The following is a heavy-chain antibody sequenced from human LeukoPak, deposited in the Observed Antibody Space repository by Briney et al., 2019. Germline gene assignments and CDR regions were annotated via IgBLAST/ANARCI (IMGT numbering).Heavy chain of an antibody. CDR1: GGTFSSYA. Sequence: ASVKVSCKASGGTFSSYAISWVRQAPGQGLEWMGGIIPIFGTANYAQKFQGRVTITADESTSTAYMELSSLRSEDTAVYYCATSLKFPLILGATFYFDYWGQGTLVTVSS. CDR2: IIPIFGTA. D-gene: IGHD1-26*01. CDR3: ATSLKFPLILGATFYFDY. J-gene: IGHJ4*02. V-gene: IGHV1-69*13.